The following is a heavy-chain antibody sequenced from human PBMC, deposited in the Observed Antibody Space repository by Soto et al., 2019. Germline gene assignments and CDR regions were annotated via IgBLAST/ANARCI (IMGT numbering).Heavy chain of an antibody. CDR1: GGTFSSYT. J-gene: IGHJ4*02. D-gene: IGHD2-15*01. CDR3: ALQVVAAIRQRKHDY. CDR2: IIPILGIA. V-gene: IGHV1-69*02. Sequence: ASVKVSCKASGGTFSSYTISWVRQAPGQGLEWMGRIIPILGIANSAQKFQGRVTITADKSTSTAYMELSSLRSEDTAVYYCALQVVAAIRQRKHDYGAQGTLVT.